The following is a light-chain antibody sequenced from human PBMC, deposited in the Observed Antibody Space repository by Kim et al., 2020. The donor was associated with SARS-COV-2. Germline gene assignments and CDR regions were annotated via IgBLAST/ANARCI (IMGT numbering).Light chain of an antibody. V-gene: IGKV3-11*01. CDR3: QQRSNWPPGST. CDR1: QSVSSY. Sequence: EIVLTQSPATLSLSPGERATPSCRASQSVSSYLAWYQQKPGQAPRLLFYDASNRATGIPARFSGSGSGTDFTLTISSLEPEDFAVYYCQQRSNWPPGSTFGQGTRLEIK. CDR2: DAS. J-gene: IGKJ5*01.